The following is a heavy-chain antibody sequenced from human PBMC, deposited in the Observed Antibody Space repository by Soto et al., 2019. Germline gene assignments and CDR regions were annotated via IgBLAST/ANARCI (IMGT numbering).Heavy chain of an antibody. CDR2: VSPSGDST. V-gene: IGHV3-23*01. J-gene: IGHJ4*02. CDR3: VKEPDV. CDR1: GFTFSSYS. Sequence: GGSLRLSCAASGFTFSSYSMNWVRQAPGKGLEWVAAVSPSGDSTYYADSLKGRLTISRDNSKNTVFLQMNSLSADDTGLYYCVKEPDVWGQGTLVTVSS.